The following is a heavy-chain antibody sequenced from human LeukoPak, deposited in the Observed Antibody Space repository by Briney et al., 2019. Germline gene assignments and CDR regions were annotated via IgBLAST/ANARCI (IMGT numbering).Heavy chain of an antibody. D-gene: IGHD2-2*01. V-gene: IGHV3-23*01. J-gene: IGHJ4*02. CDR1: GFTFSSYA. CDR3: AKDPFCSSTSCGPVYFDY. CDR2: ISGSGGST. Sequence: GGSLRLSCAASGFTFSSYAMSWVRQAPGKGLEWVSAISGSGGSTYYADSVKGRFTISRDNSKNTLYLQMNSLRAEATAVYYCAKDPFCSSTSCGPVYFDYWGKGTLVTVP.